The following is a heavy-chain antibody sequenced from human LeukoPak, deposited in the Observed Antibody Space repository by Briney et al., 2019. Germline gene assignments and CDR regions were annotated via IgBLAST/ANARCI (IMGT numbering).Heavy chain of an antibody. CDR3: ASGVHDSSGALGD. V-gene: IGHV1-69*05. Sequence: SVKVSCKASGGTFSSYAISWVRQAPGQGLEWMGGIIPIFGTANYAQKFQGRVTVTTDESAGIVYMELSSLRSEDTAVYYCASGVHDSSGALGDWGQGTLVTVSS. D-gene: IGHD3-22*01. CDR1: GGTFSSYA. J-gene: IGHJ4*02. CDR2: IIPIFGTA.